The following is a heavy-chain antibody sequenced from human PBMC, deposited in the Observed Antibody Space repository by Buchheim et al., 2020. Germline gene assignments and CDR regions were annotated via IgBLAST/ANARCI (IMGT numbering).Heavy chain of an antibody. CDR1: GFTFSNYE. V-gene: IGHV3-13*04. CDR3: SRGAGELELRTMDV. CDR2: IGVGGDT. J-gene: IGHJ6*02. Sequence: EVQLVESGGGLVEPGGSLRLSCAASGFTFSNYEMHWVRQAIGKGLEWVSTIGVGGDTYYPGSVKGRFTISRENAKNSLYLQMNSLRAGDTAVYYCSRGAGELELRTMDVWGQGTT. D-gene: IGHD1-7*01.